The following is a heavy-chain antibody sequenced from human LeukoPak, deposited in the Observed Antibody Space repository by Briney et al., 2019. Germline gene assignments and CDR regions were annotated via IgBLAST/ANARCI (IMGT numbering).Heavy chain of an antibody. CDR3: ASSDGGFGDY. CDR1: GASISSGGYS. D-gene: IGHD2-15*01. Sequence: SETLSLTCDVSGASISSGGYSWSWVRQPPGKGLEWIGYISHSGNINYNPSLKTRLTISVDRSKNQFSLTLRSVTAADTAVYYCASSDGGFGDYWGQGTLVTVSS. J-gene: IGHJ4*02. V-gene: IGHV4-30-2*01. CDR2: ISHSGNI.